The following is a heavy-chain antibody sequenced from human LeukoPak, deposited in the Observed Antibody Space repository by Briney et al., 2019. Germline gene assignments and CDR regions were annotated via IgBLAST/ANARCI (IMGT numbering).Heavy chain of an antibody. CDR1: GFTFSRYA. V-gene: IGHV3-23*01. J-gene: IGHJ4*02. D-gene: IGHD6-19*01. Sequence: PGGSLRLSCAASGFTFSRYAMSWVRQAPGKGLEWVSAISGSGGSTYYADSMKGRFTISRDNSKNTLYLQMNSLRAEDTAVYYCAKARIAVAFFDYWGQGTLVTVSS. CDR2: ISGSGGST. CDR3: AKARIAVAFFDY.